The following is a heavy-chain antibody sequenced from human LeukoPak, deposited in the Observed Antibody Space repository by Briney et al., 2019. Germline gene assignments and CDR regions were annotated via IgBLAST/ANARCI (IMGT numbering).Heavy chain of an antibody. Sequence: GGSLRLSCAASGFTFSSYAMHWVRQAPGKGLEWVSSTSSSSSYMYYATSVKGRFTISRDNAKNSLYLEMNSLRAEDTAVYYCARDGKNQLLGDYYYYGMDVWGQGTTVTVSS. CDR1: GFTFSSYA. CDR2: TSSSSSYM. J-gene: IGHJ6*02. V-gene: IGHV3-21*01. D-gene: IGHD2-2*01. CDR3: ARDGKNQLLGDYYYYGMDV.